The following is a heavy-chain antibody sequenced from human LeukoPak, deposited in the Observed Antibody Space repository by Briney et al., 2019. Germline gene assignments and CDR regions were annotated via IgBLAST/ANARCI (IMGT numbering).Heavy chain of an antibody. CDR1: GFTFSSCS. J-gene: IGHJ4*02. D-gene: IGHD3-9*01. Sequence: GGSLRLSCAASGFTFSSCSMNWVRQAPGKGLEWVSSISSSSSYIYYADSVKGRFTISRDNAKNSLYLQMNSLRAEDTAVYYCARDRGVRYFDWLLSDPFDYWGQGTLVTVSS. V-gene: IGHV3-21*01. CDR3: ARDRGVRYFDWLLSDPFDY. CDR2: ISSSSSYI.